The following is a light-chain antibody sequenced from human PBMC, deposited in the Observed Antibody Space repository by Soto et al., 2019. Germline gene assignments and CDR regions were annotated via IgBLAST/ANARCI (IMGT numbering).Light chain of an antibody. CDR2: DAS. J-gene: IGKJ4*01. V-gene: IGKV3-11*01. Sequence: EIVLTQSPATLSLSPGERATLSCRASQSVSSYLAWYQQKPGQAPRLLIYDASNLATGIPARFSGSESGTDFTLTIRSLEPEDFAVYYCQQRSNWPPTFGGGTKVEIK. CDR3: QQRSNWPPT. CDR1: QSVSSY.